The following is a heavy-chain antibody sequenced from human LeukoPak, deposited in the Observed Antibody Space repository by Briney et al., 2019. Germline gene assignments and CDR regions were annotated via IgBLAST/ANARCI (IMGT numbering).Heavy chain of an antibody. D-gene: IGHD6-13*01. J-gene: IGHJ4*02. Sequence: GGSLRLSCAASGFTFSSYTMHWVRQAPGKGLEWLAFISYDGNNYYFADSVKGRFTISRDNSKNTLFLQMNSLRGEDTAVYYCARTAIAAGWTIDYWGQGTLVTVSS. CDR2: ISYDGNNY. CDR1: GFTFSSYT. V-gene: IGHV3-30-3*01. CDR3: ARTAIAAGWTIDY.